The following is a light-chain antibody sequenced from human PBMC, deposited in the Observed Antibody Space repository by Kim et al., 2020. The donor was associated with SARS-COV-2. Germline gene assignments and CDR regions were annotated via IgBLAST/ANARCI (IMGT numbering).Light chain of an antibody. CDR2: DVS. CDR1: SSDVGGDNY. CDR3: CSYAGSVV. V-gene: IGLV2-11*01. J-gene: IGLJ2*01. Sequence: PGQSVTISCTGTSSDVGGDNYVSWYQQHPGKAPKLMIYDVSKRPSGVPDRFSGSKSGNTASLTISGLQAEDEADYYCCSYAGSVVFGGGTQLTVL.